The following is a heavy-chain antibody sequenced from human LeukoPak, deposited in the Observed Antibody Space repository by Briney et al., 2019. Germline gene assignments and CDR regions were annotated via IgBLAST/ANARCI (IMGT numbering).Heavy chain of an antibody. CDR1: GYTFTGFY. D-gene: IGHD6-13*01. V-gene: IGHV1-2*02. CDR2: INPKSGGT. J-gene: IGHJ4*02. Sequence: EASVKVSCKASGYTFTGFYMHWMRQAPGQGLEWMGWINPKSGGTNYAQQFQGRVTMTSDTSINTAYMELSSLRFDDTALYYCARVAASGTAYWGQGTLVTVSS. CDR3: ARVAASGTAY.